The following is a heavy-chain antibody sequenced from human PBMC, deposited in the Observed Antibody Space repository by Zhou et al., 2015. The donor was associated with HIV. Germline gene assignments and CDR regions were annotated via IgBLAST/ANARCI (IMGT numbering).Heavy chain of an antibody. CDR1: GFIFSDHY. CDR3: ARDGREGYFDY. J-gene: IGHJ4*02. D-gene: IGHD1-26*01. CDR2: IWYDGSNK. V-gene: IGHV3-33*08. Sequence: VQLVESGGNLVQPGGSLRLSCAASGFIFSDHYMDWVRQAPGKGLEWVAVIWYDGSNKYYADSVKGRFTISRDNAKNSLYLQMNSLRAEDTAVYYCARDGREGYFDYWGQGTLVTVSS.